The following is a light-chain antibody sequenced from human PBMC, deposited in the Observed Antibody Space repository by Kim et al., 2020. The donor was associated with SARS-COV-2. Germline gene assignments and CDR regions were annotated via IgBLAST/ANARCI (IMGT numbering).Light chain of an antibody. CDR2: GKN. CDR1: SLRSYY. V-gene: IGLV3-19*01. CDR3: NSRDSSGNHVV. J-gene: IGLJ2*01. Sequence: ALGKTVRSTGQGDSLRSYYASWYQQKPGQAPVVVIYGKNNRPSGIPDRFSGSSSGNTASLTITGAQAEDEADYYCNSRDSSGNHVVFGGGTQLTVL.